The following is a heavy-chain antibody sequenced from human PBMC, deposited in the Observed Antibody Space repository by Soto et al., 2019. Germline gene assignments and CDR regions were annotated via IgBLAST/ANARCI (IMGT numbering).Heavy chain of an antibody. D-gene: IGHD3-9*01. V-gene: IGHV1-24*01. CDR1: GYTLTELS. CDR3: ARDFEGYQGMDV. J-gene: IGHJ6*02. CDR2: FDPEDGET. Sequence: ASVKVSCKVSGYTLTELSMHWVRQAPGKGLEWMGGFDPEDGETIYAQKFQGRVNMTRDTSTSTVYMELSSLTSEDTAVYYCARDFEGYQGMDVWGQGTTVTVSS.